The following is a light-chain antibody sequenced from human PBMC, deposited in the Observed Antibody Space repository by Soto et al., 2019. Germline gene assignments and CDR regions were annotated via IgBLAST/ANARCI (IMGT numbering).Light chain of an antibody. V-gene: IGKV1-39*01. J-gene: IGKJ2*01. CDR3: QQGHSTPYT. CDR1: QNIRTY. CDR2: SAS. Sequence: DIQMTQSPSSLSASVGDRVTITCRASQNIRTYLNWYQQKPGRAPKLLIHSASALPSGVPSRFSGSGSGTEFTLTMSGLQPEDFATYYCQQGHSTPYTFGQGTKVDI.